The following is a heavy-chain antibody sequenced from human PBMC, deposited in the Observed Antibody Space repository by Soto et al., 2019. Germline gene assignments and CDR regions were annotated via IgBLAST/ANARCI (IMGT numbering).Heavy chain of an antibody. J-gene: IGHJ6*02. CDR3: ARDNFYGGNSVSAYYYGMDV. V-gene: IGHV1-69*06. Sequence: GASVKVSCKASGGTFSSHAISWVRQAPGQGLEWMGGIIPIFGTANYAQKFQGRVTITADKSTSTAYMELSSLRSEDTAVYYCARDNFYGGNSVSAYYYGMDVWGQGTTVTVSS. CDR1: GGTFSSHA. CDR2: IIPIFGTA. D-gene: IGHD4-17*01.